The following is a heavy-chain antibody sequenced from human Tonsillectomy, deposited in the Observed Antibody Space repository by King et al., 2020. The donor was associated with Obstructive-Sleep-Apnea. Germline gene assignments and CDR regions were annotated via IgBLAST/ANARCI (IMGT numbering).Heavy chain of an antibody. V-gene: IGHV3-30*18. CDR3: AKDAYSTTWYYYYGMDV. CDR2: ISFDGSNK. D-gene: IGHD6-13*01. J-gene: IGHJ6*01. CDR1: GFTFSNYG. Sequence: VQLVESGGGVVQPGRSLRLSCAASGFTFSNYGMHWVRQAPGKGLEWVAVISFDGSNKYYADSVKGRFTISRDNSKNTLYLQMNSLRAEDTAVYHCAKDAYSTTWYYYYGMDV.